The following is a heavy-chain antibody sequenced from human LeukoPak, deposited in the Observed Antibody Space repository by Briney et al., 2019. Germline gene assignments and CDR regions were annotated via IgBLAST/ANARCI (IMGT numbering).Heavy chain of an antibody. Sequence: GGSLRLSCAASGFPFSSYAMSWVRQAPGKGPEWVSAITSGGTTYYADSVKGRFTISRDNSKDTLYLQMNSLRDEDTAIYNCAKNFWSDKYYYYYMDVWGKGTTVTVSS. J-gene: IGHJ6*03. V-gene: IGHV3-23*01. CDR1: GFPFSSYA. CDR2: ITSGGTT. CDR3: AKNFWSDKYYYYYMDV. D-gene: IGHD3-3*01.